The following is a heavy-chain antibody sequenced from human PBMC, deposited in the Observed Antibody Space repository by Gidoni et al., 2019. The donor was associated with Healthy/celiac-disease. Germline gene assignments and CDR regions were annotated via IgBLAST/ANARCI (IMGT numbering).Heavy chain of an antibody. D-gene: IGHD5-12*01. V-gene: IGHV3-9*01. CDR2: ISGNSGSI. J-gene: IGHJ6*02. CDR3: AKDIVATSYYYYGMDV. Sequence: EVQLVESGGGLVQPGRSLRLSCAASGFTFDDYAMHWVRQAPGKGLEWVSGISGNSGSIGYADSVKGRFTISRDNAKNSLYLQMNSLRAEDTALYYCAKDIVATSYYYYGMDVWGQGTTVTVSS. CDR1: GFTFDDYA.